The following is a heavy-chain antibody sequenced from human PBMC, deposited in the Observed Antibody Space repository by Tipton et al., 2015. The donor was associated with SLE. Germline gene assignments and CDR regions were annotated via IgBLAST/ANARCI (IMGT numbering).Heavy chain of an antibody. CDR1: GGSIRSSNL. V-gene: IGHV4-4*02. Sequence: TLSLTCAVSGGSIRSSNLWGWVRQPPGKGLEWIGEIHHRGSTNSNPSLKSRVTISVDKSKNQFALKLSSVTVADTATYYCARVRRGWANDASDIWGQGTMVIVSS. D-gene: IGHD6-19*01. CDR2: IHHRGST. J-gene: IGHJ3*02. CDR3: ARVRRGWANDASDI.